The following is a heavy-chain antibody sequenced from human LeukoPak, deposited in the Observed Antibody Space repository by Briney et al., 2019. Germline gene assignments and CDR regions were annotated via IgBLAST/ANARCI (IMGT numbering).Heavy chain of an antibody. D-gene: IGHD3-22*01. CDR2: MNPNSGNT. CDR1: GYTFTSYD. CDR3: ASWLLAENWFDP. Sequence: ASVKVSCKASGYTFTSYDINWVRQATGQGLEWMGWMNPNSGNTGYAQKFQGRVTMTRNTSISTAYMGLSSLRSEDTAVYYCASWLLAENWFDPWGQGTLVTVSS. V-gene: IGHV1-8*01. J-gene: IGHJ5*02.